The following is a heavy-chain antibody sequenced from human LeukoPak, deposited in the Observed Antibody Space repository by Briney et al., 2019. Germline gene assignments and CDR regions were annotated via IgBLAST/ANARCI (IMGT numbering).Heavy chain of an antibody. D-gene: IGHD5-12*01. Sequence: GGSLRLSCAASGFILSNCAMTWVRQAPGKGLEWVSGIDTKGTRTYYADSVKGRFTISRDNSKNTLFLQMNSLRAEDTAVYYCVKEVVATIPPLWGQGTLVTVSS. CDR2: IDTKGTRT. J-gene: IGHJ4*02. CDR1: GFILSNCA. CDR3: VKEVVATIPPL. V-gene: IGHV3-23*01.